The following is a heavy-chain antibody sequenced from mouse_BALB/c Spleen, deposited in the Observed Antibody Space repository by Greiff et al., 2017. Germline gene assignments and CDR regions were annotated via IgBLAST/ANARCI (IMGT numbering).Heavy chain of an antibody. J-gene: IGHJ2*01. CDR3: NLYRYGFDY. Sequence: EVQLQQSGAELVRSGASVKLSCTASGFNIKDYYMHWVKQRPEQGLEWIGWIDPENGDTEYAPKFQGKATMTADTSSNTAYLQLSSLTSEDTAVYYCNLYRYGFDYWGQGTTLTVSS. D-gene: IGHD2-14*01. CDR2: IDPENGDT. V-gene: IGHV14-4*02. CDR1: GFNIKDYY.